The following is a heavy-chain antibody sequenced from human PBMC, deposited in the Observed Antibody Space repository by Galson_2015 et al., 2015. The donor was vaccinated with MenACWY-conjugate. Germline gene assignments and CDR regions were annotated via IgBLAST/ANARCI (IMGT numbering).Heavy chain of an antibody. V-gene: IGHV3-64*02. CDR3: ARKDGATYGYNDY. CDR1: GFIFSDYD. Sequence: SLRLSCAGSGFIFSDYDMHWVRQAPGKGLEYVSAISTYGGSTYYADSVKGRFSISRDNSKNMLFLQMGSLRVEDTAVYYCARKDGATYGYNDYWGQGTPVIVSS. CDR2: ISTYGGST. J-gene: IGHJ4*02. D-gene: IGHD5-18*01.